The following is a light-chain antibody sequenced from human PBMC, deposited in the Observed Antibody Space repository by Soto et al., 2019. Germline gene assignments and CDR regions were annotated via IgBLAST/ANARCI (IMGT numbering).Light chain of an antibody. J-gene: IGKJ4*01. CDR1: QTVGSF. V-gene: IGKV3-11*01. CDR3: QQRYNWPPLT. Sequence: EIVLTQSPATLSLSPGERATLSCRASQTVGSFLAWYQHKPGQAPRLLIYNTSKRANGIPARFSGSGSGTDFTLTSSSLDPEDFAVYYFQQRYNWPPLTFGGGTKVEMK. CDR2: NTS.